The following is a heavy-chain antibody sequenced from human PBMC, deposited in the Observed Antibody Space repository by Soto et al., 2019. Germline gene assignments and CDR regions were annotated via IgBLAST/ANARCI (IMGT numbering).Heavy chain of an antibody. CDR2: IYWDDDN. CDR3: AHYVSASPAGWFDP. CDR1: GFSLSTSGEA. V-gene: IGHV2-5*02. D-gene: IGHD3-10*01. Sequence: QITLKESGPALVKPTQTLTLTCTFSGFSLSTSGEAVGWIRQPPGEALEWLALIYWDDDNRYNPTLKTRLTISKYTSKNHVVLTPTNMDPMDTATFTCAHYVSASPAGWFDPWGQGILVTVSS. J-gene: IGHJ5*02.